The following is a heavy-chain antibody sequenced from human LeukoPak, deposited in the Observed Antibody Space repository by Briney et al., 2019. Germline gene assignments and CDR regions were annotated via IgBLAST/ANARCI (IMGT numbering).Heavy chain of an antibody. CDR2: INHSGST. Sequence: PSETLSLTCTVSGGSVSSDSYYWSWIRQPPGKGLEWIGEINHSGSTNYNPSLKSRVTISVDTSKNQFSLKLSSVTAADTAVYYCARYIVGATTPDAFDIWGQGTVVTVSS. CDR1: GGSVSSDSYY. D-gene: IGHD1-26*01. CDR3: ARYIVGATTPDAFDI. J-gene: IGHJ3*02. V-gene: IGHV4-39*07.